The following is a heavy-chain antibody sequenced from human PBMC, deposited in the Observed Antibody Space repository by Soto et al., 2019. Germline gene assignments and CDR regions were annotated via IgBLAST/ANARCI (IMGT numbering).Heavy chain of an antibody. CDR1: GYTFTSYG. D-gene: IGHD3-10*01. V-gene: IGHV1-18*01. J-gene: IGHJ4*02. CDR3: AREQYYYGSGSYYKGPRYFDY. Sequence: GASVKASCKASGYTFTSYGISWVRQAPGQGLEWMGWISAYNGNTNYAQKLQGRVTMTTDTSTSTAYMELRSLRSDDTAVYYCAREQYYYGSGSYYKGPRYFDYWRQGTLVTVSS. CDR2: ISAYNGNT.